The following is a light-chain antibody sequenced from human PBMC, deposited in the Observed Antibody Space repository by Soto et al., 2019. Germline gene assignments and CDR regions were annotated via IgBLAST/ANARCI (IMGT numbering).Light chain of an antibody. J-gene: IGKJ4*01. Sequence: ESVLTQSPGTLSLSPGERATLSCRASQSVSSTYLARYQQKPGQAPRLLIHGASSRATGIPDRFSGSGSGTDFTLTISRLEPEDFAVYYCQHCGSLVLTFGGGTKVEIK. CDR1: QSVSSTY. CDR3: QHCGSLVLT. V-gene: IGKV3-20*01. CDR2: GAS.